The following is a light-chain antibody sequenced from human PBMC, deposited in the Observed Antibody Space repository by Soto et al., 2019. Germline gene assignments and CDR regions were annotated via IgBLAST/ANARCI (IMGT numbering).Light chain of an antibody. J-gene: IGKJ2*01. CDR1: QSLLHSNGYNY. V-gene: IGKV2-28*01. CDR2: LGS. CDR3: MQALPPYT. Sequence: DIVMTQSPLSLPVTPGEPASISCRSSQSLLHSNGYNYLDWYLQKPGQSPQLLIYLGSNRASGVPDRFSGSGSGTDFTLKISRVEAEDAGVYYCMQALPPYTFGQGTKLEIK.